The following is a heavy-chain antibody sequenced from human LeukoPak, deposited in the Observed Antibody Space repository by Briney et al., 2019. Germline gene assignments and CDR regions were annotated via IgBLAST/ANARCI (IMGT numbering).Heavy chain of an antibody. V-gene: IGHV3-23*01. Sequence: PGGSLRLSCAASGFTFTSYAMSGVRQAPGKGLEWVSAITGSGGTTYYADFVEGRFTISRDNSKNTLYLQMNGLRVEDTAVYYCAKMQGYFDYWGQGTLVTVSS. CDR2: ITGSGGTT. CDR3: AKMQGYFDY. CDR1: GFTFTSYA. J-gene: IGHJ4*02.